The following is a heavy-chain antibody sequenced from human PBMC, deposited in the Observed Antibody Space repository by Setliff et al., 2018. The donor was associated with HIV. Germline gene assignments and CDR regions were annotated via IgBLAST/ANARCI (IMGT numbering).Heavy chain of an antibody. Sequence: SKTLSLTCAVYGGSFSGYHWNWIRQPPGKGLEWIGEINHSGRTNYNPSLKSRVTISVDTSKNQFSLKLRSVTAADTAMYYCARVSITYWYSIPTFYYYYMDVWGKGTKVTVSS. CDR2: INHSGRT. D-gene: IGHD2-15*01. J-gene: IGHJ6*03. V-gene: IGHV4-34*01. CDR3: ARVSITYWYSIPTFYYYYMDV. CDR1: GGSFSGYH.